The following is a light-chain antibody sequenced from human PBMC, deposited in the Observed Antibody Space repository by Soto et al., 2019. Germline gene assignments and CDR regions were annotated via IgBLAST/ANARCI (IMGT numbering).Light chain of an antibody. J-gene: IGLJ1*01. CDR3: SSYSATNTLV. CDR1: SSDVSDYPN. Sequence: QSALTQPASVSGSPGQSITISCTGSSSDVSDYPNVSWYQQHPGKVPKLIIYEVIHRPSGVTSRFSGSKSENTASLTISGLQAEDEADYYCSSYSATNTLVFGSGTKLTVL. V-gene: IGLV2-14*01. CDR2: EVI.